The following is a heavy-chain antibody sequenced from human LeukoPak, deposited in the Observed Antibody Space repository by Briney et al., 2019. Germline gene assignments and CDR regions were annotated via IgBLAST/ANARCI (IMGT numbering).Heavy chain of an antibody. CDR2: IYHSGST. D-gene: IGHD2-8*02. CDR3: ARTPGLLAYYFDY. Sequence: SETLSLTCTVSGGSISSYYWSWIRQPPGKGLEWIGYIYHSGSTYYNPSLKSRVTISVDRSKNQFSLKLSSVTAADTAVYYCARTPGLLAYYFDYWGQGTLVTVSS. V-gene: IGHV4-59*12. CDR1: GGSISSYY. J-gene: IGHJ4*02.